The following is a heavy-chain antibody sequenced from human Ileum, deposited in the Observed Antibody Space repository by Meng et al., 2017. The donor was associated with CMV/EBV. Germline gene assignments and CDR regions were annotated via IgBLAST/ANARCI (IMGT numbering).Heavy chain of an antibody. J-gene: IGHJ4*02. CDR1: GFTFRSYW. D-gene: IGHD2-8*02. V-gene: IGHV3-74*01. CDR3: IRTGSGTYGQFDS. CDR2: ISPDGSNT. Sequence: GESLKISCAASGFTFRSYWMHWVRQAPGKGLVWVSRISPDGSNTNYADSVKGRFTISRDNSENTLFLQMNSLGVEDTAVYYCIRTGSGTYGQFDSWGQGTLVTVSS.